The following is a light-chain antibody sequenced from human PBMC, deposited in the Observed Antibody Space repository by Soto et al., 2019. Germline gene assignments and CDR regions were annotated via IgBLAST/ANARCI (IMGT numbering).Light chain of an antibody. CDR2: GAS. CDR1: RVIGDW. V-gene: IGKV1-12*01. Sequence: DIQMTQSPSSVSASVGDTVSITCRASRVIGDWLAWYQHKPGKVPKLLIYGASTLQSGVPSRVSGSGVGTEFTRTISNLQPEDFATYSCQQANNFPLTFGGGTKVDIK. CDR3: QQANNFPLT. J-gene: IGKJ4*01.